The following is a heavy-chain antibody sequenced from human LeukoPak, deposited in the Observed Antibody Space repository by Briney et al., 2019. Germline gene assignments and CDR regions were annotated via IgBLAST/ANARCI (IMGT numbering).Heavy chain of an antibody. V-gene: IGHV3-23*01. D-gene: IGHD3-22*01. CDR1: GFTFSDNY. CDR2: ISGSGGST. Sequence: GGSLRLSCAASGFTFSDNYMTWVRQAPGKGLEWLSYISGSGGSTYYADSVKGRFTISRDNSKNTLYLQMNSLRAEDTAVYYCANKEGSSGPLDYWGQGTLVTVSS. CDR3: ANKEGSSGPLDY. J-gene: IGHJ4*02.